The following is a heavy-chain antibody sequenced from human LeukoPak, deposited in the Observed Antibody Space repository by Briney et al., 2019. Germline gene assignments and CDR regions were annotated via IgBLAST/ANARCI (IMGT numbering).Heavy chain of an antibody. CDR3: ARGIFGYSY. CDR1: GGSFSGYY. J-gene: IGHJ4*02. Sequence: SETLSLTCAVYGGSFSGYYWSWIRQPPGKGLEWIGEINHSGSTHYNPSLKSRVTISVDTSKNQFSLKLSSVTAADTAVYYCARGIFGYSYWGQGTLVTVSS. D-gene: IGHD5-18*01. CDR2: INHSGST. V-gene: IGHV4-34*01.